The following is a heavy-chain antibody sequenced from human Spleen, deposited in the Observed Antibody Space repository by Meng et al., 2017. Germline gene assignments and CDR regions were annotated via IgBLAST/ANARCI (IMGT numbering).Heavy chain of an antibody. V-gene: IGHV4-34*01. CDR1: GGSFSDYY. CDR3: ARGFGVQLWLMGYYFDY. D-gene: IGHD5-18*01. J-gene: IGHJ4*02. Sequence: QVELQQWGAGLLKPSETLSLTCVVSGGSFSDYYWSWIRQPPGKGLEWIGEIYHSGSTNYNPSLKSRVTISVDTSKNQFSLKLSSVTAADTAVYYCARGFGVQLWLMGYYFDYWGQGTLVTVSS. CDR2: IYHSGST.